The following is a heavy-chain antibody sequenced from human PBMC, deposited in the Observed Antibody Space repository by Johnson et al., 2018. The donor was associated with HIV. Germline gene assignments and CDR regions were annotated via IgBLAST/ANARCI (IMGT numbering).Heavy chain of an antibody. Sequence: VQLVESGGGLVKPGGSLRLSCAASGITFSDYYMSWIRQAPGKGLEWISYISSSGSTIYYADAVMGRFTSSRDNSKKSLYLQMNSLRAEDTAVYYCARDRAWNYEGAFDIWGQGTMVTVSS. J-gene: IGHJ3*02. V-gene: IGHV3-11*01. CDR3: ARDRAWNYEGAFDI. D-gene: IGHD1-7*01. CDR2: ISSSGSTI. CDR1: GITFSDYY.